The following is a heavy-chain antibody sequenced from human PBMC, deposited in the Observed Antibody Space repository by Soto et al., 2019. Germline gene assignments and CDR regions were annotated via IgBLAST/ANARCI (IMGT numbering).Heavy chain of an antibody. Sequence: ASVKVSFKASGYTFTSYGISWVRQAPGQGLEWMGWISAYNGNTNYAQKLQGRVTMTTDTSTSTAYMELRSLRSDDTAVYYCARSMAVLLWFGNNWFDPWGQGTLVTVSS. CDR2: ISAYNGNT. V-gene: IGHV1-18*01. D-gene: IGHD3-10*01. CDR1: GYTFTSYG. CDR3: ARSMAVLLWFGNNWFDP. J-gene: IGHJ5*02.